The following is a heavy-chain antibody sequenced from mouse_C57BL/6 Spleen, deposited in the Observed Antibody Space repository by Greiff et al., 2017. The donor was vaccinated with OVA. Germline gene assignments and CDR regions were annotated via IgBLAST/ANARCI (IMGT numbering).Heavy chain of an antibody. V-gene: IGHV1-15*01. Sequence: QVQLQQSGAELVRPGASVTLSCKASGYTFTDYEMHWVKQTPVHGLEWIGAIDPETGGTAYNQKFKGKAILTADKSSSTAYMELRSLTSEDSAVYYCTRDYGPLYAMDYWGQGTSVTVSS. J-gene: IGHJ4*01. D-gene: IGHD1-1*01. CDR2: IDPETGGT. CDR3: TRDYGPLYAMDY. CDR1: GYTFTDYE.